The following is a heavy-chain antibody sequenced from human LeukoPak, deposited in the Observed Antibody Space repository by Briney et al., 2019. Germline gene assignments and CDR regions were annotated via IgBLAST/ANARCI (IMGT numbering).Heavy chain of an antibody. CDR3: AKDRTDCSGGSCYSLYYYYYMDV. D-gene: IGHD2-15*01. CDR1: GFTFDDYA. Sequence: GGSLRLSCAASGFTFDDYAMHWVRQAPGKGLEWFSGISWNSGSIGYADSVKGRFTISRDNAKNSLYLQMNSLRAEDKALYYCAKDRTDCSGGSCYSLYYYYYMDVWGKGTTVTVSS. CDR2: ISWNSGSI. V-gene: IGHV3-9*01. J-gene: IGHJ6*03.